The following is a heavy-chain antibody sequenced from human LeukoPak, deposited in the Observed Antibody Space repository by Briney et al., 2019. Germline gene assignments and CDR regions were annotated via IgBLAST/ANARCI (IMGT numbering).Heavy chain of an antibody. CDR2: ISGSGGST. J-gene: IGHJ4*02. CDR1: GFTFSSYA. D-gene: IGHD2-21*02. V-gene: IGHV3-23*01. Sequence: GGSLRLSCAASGFTFSSYAMSWVRQAPGKGLEWVSAISGSGGSTYYADSVKGRFTISRDNSKNTLYLQMNSLRAEYTAVYYCAKGISSILVGTTFDYWGQGTLVTVSS. CDR3: AKGISSILVGTTFDY.